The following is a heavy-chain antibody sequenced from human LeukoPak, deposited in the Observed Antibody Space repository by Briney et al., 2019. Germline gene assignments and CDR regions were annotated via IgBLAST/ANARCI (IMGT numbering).Heavy chain of an antibody. V-gene: IGHV4-30-4*08. D-gene: IGHD6-13*01. Sequence: SETLSLTCTVSGGSISSGDYYWSWIRQPPGKGLEWIGYIYYSGSTYYNPSLKSRVTISVDTSKNQFSLKLSSVTAADTAVYYCAREDSSSWYTDYWGQGTLVTVSS. CDR3: AREDSSSWYTDY. CDR1: GGSISSGDYY. CDR2: IYYSGST. J-gene: IGHJ4*02.